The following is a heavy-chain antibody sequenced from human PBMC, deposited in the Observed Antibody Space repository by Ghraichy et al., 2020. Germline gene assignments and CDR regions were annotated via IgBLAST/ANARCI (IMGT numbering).Heavy chain of an antibody. CDR2: ISGSGYGT. V-gene: IGHV3-23*01. D-gene: IGHD5-18*01. CDR3: AREGYYYGCDF. Sequence: LSLTCAASRFTFSAYDMTWVRQAPGKGLEWVSSISGSGYGTYYADSVKGRFTVSRDNSKNALYLQMNSLRAEDSAIYYCAREGYYYGCDFWGQGILVTVSS. CDR1: RFTFSAYD. J-gene: IGHJ4*02.